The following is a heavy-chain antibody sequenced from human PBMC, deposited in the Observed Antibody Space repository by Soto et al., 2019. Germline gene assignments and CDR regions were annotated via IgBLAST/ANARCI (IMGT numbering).Heavy chain of an antibody. CDR2: IWYDGSNK. CDR1: GFTFSSYG. Sequence: GGSLRLSCAASGFTFSSYGMHWVRQAPGKGLEWVAVIWYDGSNKYYADSVKGRFTISRDNSKNTLYLQMNSLRAEDTAVYYCARSSQGIYYYYGMDVWGQGTTVTAP. V-gene: IGHV3-33*01. D-gene: IGHD3-10*01. J-gene: IGHJ6*02. CDR3: ARSSQGIYYYYGMDV.